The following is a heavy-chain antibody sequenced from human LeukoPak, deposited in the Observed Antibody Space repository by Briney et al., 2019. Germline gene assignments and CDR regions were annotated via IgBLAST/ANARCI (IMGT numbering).Heavy chain of an antibody. CDR1: GGSISSGDYY. J-gene: IGHJ5*02. Sequence: SGTLSLTCTVSGGSISSGDYYWSWIRQPPGKGLEWIGYIYYSGSTYYNPSLKSRVTISVDTSKNQFSLKLSSVTAADTAVYYCARDNAGGVVSNWFDPWGQGTLVTVSS. CDR2: IYYSGST. CDR3: ARDNAGGVVSNWFDP. V-gene: IGHV4-30-4*01. D-gene: IGHD2-15*01.